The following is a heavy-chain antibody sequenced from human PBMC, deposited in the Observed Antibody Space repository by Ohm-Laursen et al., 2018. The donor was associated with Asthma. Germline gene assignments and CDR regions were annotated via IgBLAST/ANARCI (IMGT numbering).Heavy chain of an antibody. CDR2: ISYDGSNK. V-gene: IGHV3-30*03. J-gene: IGHJ4*02. D-gene: IGHD3-3*01. CDR3: ARDVMEWYLPAFDF. Sequence: SLRLSCAASGFTFSSYGMHWVRQAPGKGLEWVAVISYDGSNKYYADSVKGRFTISRDNSKNTLYLQMNSLRAEDTAVYYCARDVMEWYLPAFDFWGQGTLVTVSS. CDR1: GFTFSSYG.